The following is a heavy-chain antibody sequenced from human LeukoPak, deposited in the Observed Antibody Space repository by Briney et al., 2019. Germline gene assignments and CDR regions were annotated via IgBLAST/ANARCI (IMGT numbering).Heavy chain of an antibody. Sequence: GGSLRLSCAASGFTFSSYWMSWVRQAPGKGLEWVANIKQDGSEKYYVDSVKGRFTISRDNAKNSLYLQMNSLRAEDTAVYYCAGGYSSGWYAYFDYWGQGTLVTVSS. CDR3: AGGYSSGWYAYFDY. CDR2: IKQDGSEK. J-gene: IGHJ4*02. V-gene: IGHV3-7*01. CDR1: GFTFSSYW. D-gene: IGHD6-19*01.